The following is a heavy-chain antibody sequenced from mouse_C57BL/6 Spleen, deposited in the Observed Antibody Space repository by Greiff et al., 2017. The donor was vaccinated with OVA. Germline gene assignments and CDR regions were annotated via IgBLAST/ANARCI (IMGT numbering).Heavy chain of an antibody. Sequence: VQLQESGPELVKPGASVKISCKASGYAFSSSWMNWVKQRPGKGLEWIGRIYPGDGDTNYNGKFKGKATLTADKSSSTAYMQLSSLTSEDSAVXFCAREDLPFAYWGQGTLVTVSA. D-gene: IGHD5-1*01. CDR2: IYPGDGDT. CDR1: GYAFSSSW. V-gene: IGHV1-82*01. CDR3: AREDLPFAY. J-gene: IGHJ3*01.